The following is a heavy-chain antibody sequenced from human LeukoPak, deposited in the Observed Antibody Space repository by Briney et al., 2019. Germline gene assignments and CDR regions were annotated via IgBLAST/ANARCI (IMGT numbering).Heavy chain of an antibody. CDR3: ARGSTVTTYYYYGMDV. V-gene: IGHV4-59*01. CDR1: GGSISSYY. CDR2: IYYSGST. J-gene: IGHJ6*02. D-gene: IGHD4-17*01. Sequence: SETLSLTCTVSGGSISSYYWSWIRQPPGKGLEWIGYIYYSGSTNYNPSLKSRVTISVDTSKNQFSLKLSSVTAADTAVYYCARGSTVTTYYYYGMDVWGQGTTVTVSS.